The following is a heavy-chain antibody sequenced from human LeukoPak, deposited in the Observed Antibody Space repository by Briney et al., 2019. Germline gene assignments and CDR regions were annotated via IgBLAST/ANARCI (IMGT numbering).Heavy chain of an antibody. D-gene: IGHD3-10*01. CDR3: AKGDLWFGEPRSY. J-gene: IGHJ4*02. Sequence: GASVKVSCKASGGTFNNYTISWVRQAPGQGLDWMGWINPNTGGTYYAQMFHGRVTMTRDTSITTAYMELNRLRSDDTAVYYCAKGDLWFGEPRSYWGQGTLVTVSS. V-gene: IGHV1-2*02. CDR2: INPNTGGT. CDR1: GGTFNNYT.